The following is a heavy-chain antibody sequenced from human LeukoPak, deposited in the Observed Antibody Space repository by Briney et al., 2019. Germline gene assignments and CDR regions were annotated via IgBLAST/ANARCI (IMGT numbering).Heavy chain of an antibody. CDR2: FDPEDGET. CDR3: ARNVLLVPWGGYYFDY. Sequence: ASVKVSCKVSGYTLTELSMHWVRQAPGKGLEWMGGFDPEDGETIYAQKFQGRVTMTEDTSTDTAYMELRSLRSDDTAVYYCARNVLLVPWGGYYFDYWGQGTLVTVSS. V-gene: IGHV1-24*01. D-gene: IGHD3-10*01. CDR1: GYTLTELS. J-gene: IGHJ4*02.